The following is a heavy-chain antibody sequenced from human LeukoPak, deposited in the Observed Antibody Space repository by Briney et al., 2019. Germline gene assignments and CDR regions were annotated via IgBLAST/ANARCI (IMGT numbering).Heavy chain of an antibody. CDR1: GASINSYY. D-gene: IGHD3-22*01. CDR2: VYYSGST. CDR3: ARDAARYYYDSSGYGDAFDI. Sequence: SETLSLTCTVSGASINSYYWTWIRQSPGKGLEWIGYVYYSGSTNYNPSLKSRVTISVDTSKNQFSLKLSSVTAADTAVYYCARDAARYYYDSSGYGDAFDIWGQGTMVTVSS. V-gene: IGHV4-59*01. J-gene: IGHJ3*02.